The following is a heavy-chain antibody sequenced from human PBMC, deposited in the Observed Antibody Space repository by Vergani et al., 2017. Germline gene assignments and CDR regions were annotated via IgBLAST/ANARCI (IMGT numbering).Heavy chain of an antibody. CDR3: ARDRGGVMGY. CDR2: ISSNGGST. J-gene: IGHJ4*02. Sequence: EVQLVESGGGLVQPGGSLRLSCSASGFTFSSYAMHWVRQAPGKGLEYVSAISSNGGSTYYAVSVKGKFTISRDNSKNTLYLQMSSLRADDTAVYYCARDRGGVMGYWGQGTLVTVSS. V-gene: IGHV3-64D*06. D-gene: IGHD3-16*01. CDR1: GFTFSSYA.